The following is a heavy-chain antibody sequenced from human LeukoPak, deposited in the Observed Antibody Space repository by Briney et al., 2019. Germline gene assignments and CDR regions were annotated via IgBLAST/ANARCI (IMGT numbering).Heavy chain of an antibody. CDR2: NHYSGTT. J-gene: IGHJ4*02. Sequence: SETLSLTCTVSGGSISTYYWSWIRQPPGKGLEWIGYNHYSGTTNYNPSLKSRVTISLDTSKNQFSLNLSSVTAADTAVYYCARMGGYSGYATHWGQGTLVTVSS. V-gene: IGHV4-59*08. CDR1: GGSISTYY. D-gene: IGHD5-12*01. CDR3: ARMGGYSGYATH.